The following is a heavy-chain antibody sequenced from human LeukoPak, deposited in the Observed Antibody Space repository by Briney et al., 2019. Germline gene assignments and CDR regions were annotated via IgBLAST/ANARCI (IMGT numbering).Heavy chain of an antibody. J-gene: IGHJ6*03. CDR3: ARSPYYYYMDV. Sequence: ASVKVSCKASGYTFTNYYMHWVRQAPGQGLEWMGIINPSGGSTSYAQKFQGRVTMTRDMSTSTVYMELSSVTAADTAVYYCARSPYYYYMDVWGKGTTVTVSS. CDR2: INPSGGST. V-gene: IGHV1-46*01. CDR1: GYTFTNYY.